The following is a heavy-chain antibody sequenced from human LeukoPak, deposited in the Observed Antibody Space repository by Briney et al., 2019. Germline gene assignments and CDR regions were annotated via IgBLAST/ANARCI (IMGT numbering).Heavy chain of an antibody. CDR2: INPNSGDT. V-gene: IGHV1-2*02. CDR3: ARETVPAIAAPRGLNY. J-gene: IGHJ4*02. CDR1: GYTFTDYY. Sequence: GASAKVSCKASGYTFTDYYIHWVRHAPGQGLEWMGWINPNSGDTNYAQKFQGRVTMTRDTSISTAYMELSRLRSDDTAVYYCARETVPAIAAPRGLNYWGQGTLVTVSS. D-gene: IGHD6-13*01.